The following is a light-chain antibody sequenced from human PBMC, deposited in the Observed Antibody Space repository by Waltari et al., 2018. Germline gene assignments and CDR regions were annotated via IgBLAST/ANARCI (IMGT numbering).Light chain of an antibody. CDR3: QQYNSS. Sequence: DIQMTQSPSTLSASVGDRVTITCRASQSISSWLAWYQQKPGKAPKLLIYKASSLESGVPSRFSGSGSGTEVTLTISSLQPDDFATYYCQQYNSSFGQGTKVEIK. CDR2: KAS. J-gene: IGKJ1*01. CDR1: QSISSW. V-gene: IGKV1-5*03.